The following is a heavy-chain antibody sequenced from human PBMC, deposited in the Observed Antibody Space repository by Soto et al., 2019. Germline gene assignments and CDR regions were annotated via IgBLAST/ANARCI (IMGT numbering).Heavy chain of an antibody. V-gene: IGHV1-69*19. CDR1: GGTFNTYA. J-gene: IGHJ4*02. D-gene: IGHD3-10*01. CDR2: ISPMFGAA. Sequence: QVQLVQSGAEMTKPGSSVKVSCQSSGGTFNTYAMNWVRQAPGQGPEWMGDISPMFGAANYAPKFQGRVTITADEPTGTSYMQLSSLTSEDTALYFCAREVQVHTPAFVYWGQGTLVTVSS. CDR3: AREVQVHTPAFVY.